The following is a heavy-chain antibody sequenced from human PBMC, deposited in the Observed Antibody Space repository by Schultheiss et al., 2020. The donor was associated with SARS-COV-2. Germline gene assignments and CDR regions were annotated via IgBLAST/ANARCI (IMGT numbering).Heavy chain of an antibody. CDR1: GGTFSSYA. V-gene: IGHV1-69*05. CDR2: IIPIFGTA. Sequence: SVKVSCKASGGTFSSYAISWVRQAPGQGLEWMGGIIPIFGTANYAQKLQGRVTMTTDTSTSTGYMELRSLRSDDTAVYYCVAGYGDYVFDYWGQGTLVTVSS. J-gene: IGHJ4*02. D-gene: IGHD4-17*01. CDR3: VAGYGDYVFDY.